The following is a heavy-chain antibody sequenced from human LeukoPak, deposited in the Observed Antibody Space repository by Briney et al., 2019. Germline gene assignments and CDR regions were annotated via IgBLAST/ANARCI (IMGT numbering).Heavy chain of an antibody. CDR2: IIPIFGIT. V-gene: IGHV1-69*13. CDR3: ARVWTTVTTTDAFDI. CDR1: GYTFTSYD. Sequence: SVKVSCKASGYTFTSYDINWVRQATGQGLEWMGGIIPIFGITDYAQRFQGRVTITADESTSTAYMELSSLRSEDTAVYYCARVWTTVTTTDAFDIWGQGTMVTVSS. D-gene: IGHD4-17*01. J-gene: IGHJ3*02.